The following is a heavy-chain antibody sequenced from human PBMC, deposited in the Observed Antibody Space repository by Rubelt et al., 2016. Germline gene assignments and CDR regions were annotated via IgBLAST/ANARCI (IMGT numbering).Heavy chain of an antibody. V-gene: IGHV3-33*01. Sequence: QVQLVESGGGVVQPGRSLRLSCAASGFTFSSYGMHWVRQAPGKGLEWVAVIWYDGSNKYYADSVKGRFTISRDNSKNTLYLQMNSLGAEDTAVYYCARDRAGSSSWYPVFGAFDIWGQGTMVTVSS. D-gene: IGHD6-13*01. CDR2: IWYDGSNK. J-gene: IGHJ3*02. CDR1: GFTFSSYG. CDR3: ARDRAGSSSWYPVFGAFDI.